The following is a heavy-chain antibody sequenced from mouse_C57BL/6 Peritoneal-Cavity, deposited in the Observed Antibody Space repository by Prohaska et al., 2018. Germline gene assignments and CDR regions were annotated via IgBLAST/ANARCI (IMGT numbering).Heavy chain of an antibody. Sequence: EVKLLQSGGGLVQPAGSLKLSCASSGIDFSRYWMSWVRRGTGKGREWIGEINPDSSTINYAPSLKDKVTSSRDNAKNTLYLQMSKVRSEDTALYYCARELGRGDFDYWGQGTTLTVSS. CDR2: INPDSSTI. D-gene: IGHD4-1*01. J-gene: IGHJ2*01. CDR3: ARELGRGDFDY. CDR1: GIDFSRYW. V-gene: IGHV4-1*01.